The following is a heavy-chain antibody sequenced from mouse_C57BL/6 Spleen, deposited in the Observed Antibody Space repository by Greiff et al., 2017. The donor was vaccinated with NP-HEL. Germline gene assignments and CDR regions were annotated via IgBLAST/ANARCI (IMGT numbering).Heavy chain of an antibody. CDR1: GFTFSDYY. Sequence: EVQVVESGGGLVQPGGSLKLSCAASGFTFSDYYMYWVRQTPEKRLEWVAYISNGGGRTYYPDNVKGRFTISRDNAKNTLYLQMRRLKSKDTAMYYCARPPSYDSYWYFDVWGTGTTVTVSS. CDR3: ARPPSYDSYWYFDV. D-gene: IGHD2-12*01. V-gene: IGHV5-12*01. CDR2: ISNGGGRT. J-gene: IGHJ1*03.